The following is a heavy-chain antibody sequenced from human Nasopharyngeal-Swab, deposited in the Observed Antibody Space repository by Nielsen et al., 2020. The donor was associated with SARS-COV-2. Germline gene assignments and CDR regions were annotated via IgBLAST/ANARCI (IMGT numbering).Heavy chain of an antibody. Sequence: GESLKISCAASGFTFSDHYMTWIRQAPGKGLEWVLYISPSSSDTNYADSVKGRFTISRDNAKNSLYLQMNSLRAEDTAVYYCARGHYGLDVWGQGTTATVSS. CDR3: ARGHYGLDV. CDR2: ISPSSSDT. V-gene: IGHV3-11*06. CDR1: GFTFSDHY. J-gene: IGHJ6*02.